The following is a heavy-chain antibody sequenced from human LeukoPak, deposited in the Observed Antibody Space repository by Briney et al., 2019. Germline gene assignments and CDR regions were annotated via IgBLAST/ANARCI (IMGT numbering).Heavy chain of an antibody. J-gene: IGHJ6*03. CDR1: GGSISSYY. V-gene: IGHV4-4*07. Sequence: SETLSLTCTVSGGSISSYYWSWIRQPAGKGLEWIGRIYTSGSTDYNPSLKSRVTMSVDTSKNQFSLKLSSVTAADTAVYYCARDIIPSGSYYYCYYMDVWGKGTTVTVSS. D-gene: IGHD1-26*01. CDR2: IYTSGST. CDR3: ARDIIPSGSYYYCYYMDV.